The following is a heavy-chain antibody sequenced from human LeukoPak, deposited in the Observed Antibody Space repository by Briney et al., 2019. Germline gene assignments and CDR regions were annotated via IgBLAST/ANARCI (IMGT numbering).Heavy chain of an antibody. V-gene: IGHV4-4*07. CDR2: IYTSGST. J-gene: IGHJ6*03. Sequence: SETLTLTCTVSGGSISSYYWSWIRQPAGKGLEWIGRIYTSGSTNYNPSLKSRVTISVDKSKNQFSLKLSSVTAADTAVYYCARDEYSSSWDYYYYYMDVWGKGTTVTVSS. D-gene: IGHD6-13*01. CDR1: GGSISSYY. CDR3: ARDEYSSSWDYYYYYMDV.